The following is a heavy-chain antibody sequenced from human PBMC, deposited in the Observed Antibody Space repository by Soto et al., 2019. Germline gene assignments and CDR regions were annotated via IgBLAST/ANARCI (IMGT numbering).Heavy chain of an antibody. D-gene: IGHD6-13*01. J-gene: IGHJ4*02. V-gene: IGHV4-39*01. CDR3: ARLRSSWYYFDY. CDR2: ISYSGSS. Sequence: SETLSLTCTVSGGSISGSSYYWGWIRQPPGKGLEWIGIISYSGSSYYNPSLKSRVTISVDTSKNQFYLKLDSVTAADTAIYYCARLRSSWYYFDYWGQGTLVTV. CDR1: GGSISGSSYY.